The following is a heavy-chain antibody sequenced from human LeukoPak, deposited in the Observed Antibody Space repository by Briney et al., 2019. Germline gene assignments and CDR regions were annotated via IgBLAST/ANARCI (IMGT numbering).Heavy chain of an antibody. V-gene: IGHV3-74*01. Sequence: GGSLRLSCAASGFTFSSYWMPWVRQAPGKGLVWVSRINSDGSGTSYAGSVKGRFTISRDNAKNTLYLQMNSLRAEDTAVYYCTRAPYSSSLVDYWGQGTLVTVSS. D-gene: IGHD6-13*01. CDR1: GFTFSSYW. CDR3: TRAPYSSSLVDY. CDR2: INSDGSGT. J-gene: IGHJ4*02.